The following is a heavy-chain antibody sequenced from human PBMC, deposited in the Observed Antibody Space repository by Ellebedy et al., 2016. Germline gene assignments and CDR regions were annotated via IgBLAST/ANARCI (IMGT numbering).Heavy chain of an antibody. Sequence: GGSLRLXCVASGFSFRNFFMSWVRQAPGGGLEWISTISGDGDTTFSADSVKGRFTISRDNSRNTVYLQMDSLRAADTAVYYCYYGHYSGYWGQGTLVTVFS. CDR2: ISGDGDTT. V-gene: IGHV3-23*01. CDR1: GFSFRNFF. CDR3: YYGHYSGY. J-gene: IGHJ4*02. D-gene: IGHD4-17*01.